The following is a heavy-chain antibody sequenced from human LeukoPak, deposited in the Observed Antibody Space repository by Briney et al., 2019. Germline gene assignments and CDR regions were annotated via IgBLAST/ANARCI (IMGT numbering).Heavy chain of an antibody. CDR3: ARVRIAVAGQGDY. V-gene: IGHV3-21*01. Sequence: GGSLRLSCAASGFTFSSYSMNWVRQAPGKGLEWVSSISSSSSYIYYAGSVKGRFTISRDNAKNSLYLQMNSLRAEDTAVYYCARVRIAVAGQGDYWGQGTLVTVSS. CDR2: ISSSSSYI. D-gene: IGHD6-19*01. CDR1: GFTFSSYS. J-gene: IGHJ4*02.